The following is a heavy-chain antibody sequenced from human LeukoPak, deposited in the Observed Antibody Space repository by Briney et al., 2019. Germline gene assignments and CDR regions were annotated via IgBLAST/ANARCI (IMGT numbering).Heavy chain of an antibody. D-gene: IGHD6-13*01. Sequence: GGSLRLSCAASGSTFSSYAMNWVRQAPGKGLEWVSAISGSGGSTYYADSVKGRFTISRDNSKNTLYLQMNSLRAEDTAVYYCAKDAPRIAAARLMIVGFDYWGQGTLVTVSS. J-gene: IGHJ4*02. CDR1: GSTFSSYA. V-gene: IGHV3-23*01. CDR3: AKDAPRIAAARLMIVGFDY. CDR2: ISGSGGST.